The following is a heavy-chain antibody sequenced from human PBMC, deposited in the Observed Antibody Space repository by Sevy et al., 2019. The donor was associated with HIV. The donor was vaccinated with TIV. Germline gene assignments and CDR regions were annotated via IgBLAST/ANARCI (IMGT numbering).Heavy chain of an antibody. V-gene: IGHV1-2*02. CDR1: GYIFTDYY. CDR2: INSDSGVT. Sequence: ASVKVSCKASGYIFTDYYIHWVRQAPGQGLEWMAWINSDSGVTNYAQRFQGEVTVTRDTSLSTAYLELTNPKSNDTAIYYCARLTTQPTSDLYGLDVWGQGTTVTVSS. J-gene: IGHJ6*02. CDR3: ARLTTQPTSDLYGLDV. D-gene: IGHD4-17*01.